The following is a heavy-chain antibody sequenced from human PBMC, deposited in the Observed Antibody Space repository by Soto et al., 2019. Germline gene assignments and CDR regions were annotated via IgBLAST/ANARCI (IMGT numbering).Heavy chain of an antibody. CDR2: SGSGGTT. D-gene: IGHD3-10*01. V-gene: IGHV3-23*01. CDR3: AKGGFGEPLH. J-gene: IGHJ4*02. Sequence: GGSLRLSCAVSGFTLSAYGMSWVRQAPGKGLEWVSSGSGGTTLYADSVKGRFTISRDTSKNTVYLQMNSLRGEDTAVYYCAKGGFGEPLHWGQGTLVTVSS. CDR1: GFTLSAYG.